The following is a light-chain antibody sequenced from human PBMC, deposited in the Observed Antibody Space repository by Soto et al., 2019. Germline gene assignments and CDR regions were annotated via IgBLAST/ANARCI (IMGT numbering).Light chain of an antibody. CDR2: AAS. Sequence: AIQMTQSPSSLSASVGDRVTITCRASQAIGNDLTWYQQKPGKAPNLLIFAASSLQSGVPSRFSGSGSGTDFTLTISSLHPEDFATDYCLQDYNYPLTFGQGTKLEIK. CDR1: QAIGND. J-gene: IGKJ2*01. V-gene: IGKV1-6*01. CDR3: LQDYNYPLT.